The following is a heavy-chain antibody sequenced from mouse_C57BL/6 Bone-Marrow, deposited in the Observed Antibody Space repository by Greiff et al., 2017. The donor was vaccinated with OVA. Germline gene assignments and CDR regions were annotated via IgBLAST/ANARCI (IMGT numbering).Heavy chain of an antibody. Sequence: QVQLQQSGAELARPGASVKLSCKASGYTFTSYGISWVKQRTGQGLEWIGEIYPRSGNTYYNEKFKGKATLTADKSSSTAYMELRSLTSEDSAVYVCARRQLRLWFAYWGQGTLVTVSA. CDR2: IYPRSGNT. CDR3: ARRQLRLWFAY. J-gene: IGHJ3*01. V-gene: IGHV1-81*01. CDR1: GYTFTSYG. D-gene: IGHD3-2*02.